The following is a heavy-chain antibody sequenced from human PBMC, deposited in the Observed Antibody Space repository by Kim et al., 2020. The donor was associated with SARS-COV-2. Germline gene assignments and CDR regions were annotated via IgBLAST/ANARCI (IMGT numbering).Heavy chain of an antibody. J-gene: IGHJ4*02. V-gene: IGHV3-48*02. Sequence: SVKGRFTISRDNAKNSLYLQMNSLRDEDTAVYYCARARGYSGQASLYFDYWGQGTLVTVSS. CDR3: ARARGYSGQASLYFDY. D-gene: IGHD5-12*01.